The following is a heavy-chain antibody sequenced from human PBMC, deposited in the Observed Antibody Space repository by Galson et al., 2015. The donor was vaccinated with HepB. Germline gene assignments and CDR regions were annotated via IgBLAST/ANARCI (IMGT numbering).Heavy chain of an antibody. Sequence: SETLSLTCTVSGGSIGSFHWSWIRQPARTGLEWIGPLYNSGNTKYNPSLNSRATMSLDTSSNQFFLKLSSVTAADTAVYYCARGLAAAGFEDFGLWGRGTLVSVSA. J-gene: IGHJ2*01. CDR2: LYNSGNT. D-gene: IGHD6-13*01. V-gene: IGHV4-4*07. CDR3: ARGLAAAGFEDFGL. CDR1: GGSIGSFH.